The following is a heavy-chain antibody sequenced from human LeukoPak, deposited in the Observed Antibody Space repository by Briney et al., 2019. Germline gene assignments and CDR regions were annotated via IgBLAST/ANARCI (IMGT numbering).Heavy chain of an antibody. V-gene: IGHV5-51*01. Sequence: GESLKISCKGSGYSFTKFWIGWVRQMPGKGLEWMGIIYPGDSDTRYSPSFQGQVTHLVDTSISTAYLQWSSLKASDTAMYYCARSTGSSSSWEFDYWGQGTPVTVSS. CDR3: ARSTGSSSSWEFDY. CDR2: IYPGDSDT. CDR1: GYSFTKFW. D-gene: IGHD6-13*01. J-gene: IGHJ4*02.